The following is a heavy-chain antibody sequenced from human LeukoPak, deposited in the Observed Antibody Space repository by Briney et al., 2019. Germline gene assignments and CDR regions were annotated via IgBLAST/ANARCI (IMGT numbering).Heavy chain of an antibody. D-gene: IGHD3-10*01. CDR1: GCSISSSC. V-gene: IGHV4-4*07. CDR2: ISSSGST. Sequence: SETLSLTCTVSGCSISSSCWGWIRQPAGKGLEWIGRISSSGSTKYNPSLRSRASMSVDTAKNQCSLRLGSVTAADTAVYYCARAGESRKTMVRGVYYDYYGMDVWGQGTTVTVSS. CDR3: ARAGESRKTMVRGVYYDYYGMDV. J-gene: IGHJ6*02.